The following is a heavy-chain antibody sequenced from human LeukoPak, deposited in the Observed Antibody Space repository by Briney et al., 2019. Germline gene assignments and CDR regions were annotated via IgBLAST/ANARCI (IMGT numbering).Heavy chain of an antibody. Sequence: PGGSLRLSCAASEFTFSSYGMHWVRQAPGKGLEWVAFIRYDGSNKFYADSVKGRFTISRDNSKNTVYLQMNSLRAEDTAVYYCAKDRGSSGAEYVHYWGQGTLVTVSS. CDR3: AKDRGSSGAEYVHY. J-gene: IGHJ1*01. V-gene: IGHV3-30*02. CDR2: IRYDGSNK. CDR1: EFTFSSYG. D-gene: IGHD6-6*01.